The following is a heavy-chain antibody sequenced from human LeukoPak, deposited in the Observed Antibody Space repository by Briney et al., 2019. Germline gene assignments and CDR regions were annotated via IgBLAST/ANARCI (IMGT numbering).Heavy chain of an antibody. J-gene: IGHJ3*02. Sequence: GGSLSLARVAYGFSFTSYWIRWVRQAPGGGLGFVANINQDGGTKTYVDSVKGRFTVSRDNAENSLYLQMSSLRAEDTALYYCARDPGWSSFDIWGQGIMVTVSS. V-gene: IGHV3-7*01. CDR3: ARDPGWSSFDI. D-gene: IGHD2-15*01. CDR2: INQDGGTK. CDR1: GFSFTSYW.